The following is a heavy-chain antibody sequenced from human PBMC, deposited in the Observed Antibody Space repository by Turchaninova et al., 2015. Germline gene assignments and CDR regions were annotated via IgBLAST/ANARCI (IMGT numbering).Heavy chain of an antibody. CDR3: ARKSYGDTPVD. Sequence: VQLVQSGAEVKKPGSSVKVSCKASGGTFSSYAISWVRQAPGQGLAWMGGIIPTFGTANYERKFQGRVTLTADESTSTAYMELSRLRSEDTAVYYCARKSYGDTPVDWGQGTLVTVSS. CDR1: GGTFSSYA. D-gene: IGHD4-17*01. CDR2: IIPTFGTA. J-gene: IGHJ4*02. V-gene: IGHV1-69*01.